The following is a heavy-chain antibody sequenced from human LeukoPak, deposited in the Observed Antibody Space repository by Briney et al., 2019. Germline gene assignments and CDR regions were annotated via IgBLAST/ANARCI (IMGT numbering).Heavy chain of an antibody. J-gene: IGHJ5*02. Sequence: GGSLRLSCAASLFTFSNYGMSWVRQAPGKGLEWVSVISGSGGSTYSADSVKGRFTISRDNSKNTLYLQMNSLRAEDTAIYYCAKDVLSSSWYYWFDPWGQGTLVTVSS. D-gene: IGHD6-13*01. CDR2: ISGSGGST. CDR1: LFTFSNYG. CDR3: AKDVLSSSWYYWFDP. V-gene: IGHV3-23*01.